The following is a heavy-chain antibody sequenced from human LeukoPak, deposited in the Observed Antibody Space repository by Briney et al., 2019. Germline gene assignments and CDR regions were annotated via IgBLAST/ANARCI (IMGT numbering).Heavy chain of an antibody. D-gene: IGHD3-3*02. CDR2: IYYSGST. CDR1: AGSISSSSYY. CDR3: ARRSSITRSLDY. J-gene: IGHJ4*02. V-gene: IGHV4-39*01. Sequence: SETLSLTCTVSAGSISSSSYYWGWIRQPPGKGLEWIGSIYYSGSTYYNPSLKSRVTISVDTSKNQFSLKLSSVTAADTAVYYCARRSSITRSLDYWGQGTLVTVSS.